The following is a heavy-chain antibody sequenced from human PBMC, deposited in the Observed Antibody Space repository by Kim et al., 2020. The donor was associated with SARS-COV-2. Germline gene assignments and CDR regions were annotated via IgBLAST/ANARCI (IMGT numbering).Heavy chain of an antibody. V-gene: IGHV3-74*01. CDR1: GFTFSSYW. Sequence: GGSLRLSCAASGFTFSSYWMHWVRQAPGKGLVWVSRINSDGSSTSYSDSVKGRFTISRDNAKNTLYLQMNSLRAEDTAVYYCARGAHLWYFDLWGRGTLVTVSS. J-gene: IGHJ2*01. CDR3: ARGAHLWYFDL. CDR2: INSDGSST.